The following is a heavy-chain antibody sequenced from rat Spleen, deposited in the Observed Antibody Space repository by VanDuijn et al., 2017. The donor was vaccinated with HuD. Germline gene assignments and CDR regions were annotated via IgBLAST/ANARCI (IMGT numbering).Heavy chain of an antibody. CDR3: TRDGYYSSYNYFDY. CDR1: GFTFNNYW. V-gene: IGHV5-31*01. Sequence: EVQLVESGGGLVQPGRSLKLSCVASGFTFNNYWMTWIRQAPGKGLEWVASITNTGGSTYYPDSVKGRFTISRDNAKSTLYLQMNSLRSEDTATYYCTRDGYYSSYNYFDYWGQGVMVTVSS. CDR2: ITNTGGST. D-gene: IGHD1-2*01. J-gene: IGHJ2*01.